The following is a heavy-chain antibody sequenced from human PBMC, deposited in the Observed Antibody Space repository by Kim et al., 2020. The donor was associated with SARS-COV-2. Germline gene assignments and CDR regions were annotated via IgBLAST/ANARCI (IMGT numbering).Heavy chain of an antibody. V-gene: IGHV3-11*06. CDR3: AREVDATALIDY. D-gene: IGHD4-17*01. Sequence: YADSVKGRFTISRDNAKNSLYLQMNSLRAEDTAVYYCAREVDATALIDYWGQGTLVTVSS. J-gene: IGHJ4*02.